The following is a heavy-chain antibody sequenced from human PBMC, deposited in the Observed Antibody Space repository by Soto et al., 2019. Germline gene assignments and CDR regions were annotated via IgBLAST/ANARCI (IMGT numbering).Heavy chain of an antibody. J-gene: IGHJ4*02. D-gene: IGHD3-9*01. Sequence: SETLSLTCAVYGGSFSGYYWSWIRQPPGKGLEWIGEINHSGSTNYNPSLKSRVTISVDTSKNQFSLKLSSVTAADTAVYYCARGRSYYDILTGYDYWGQGTLVT. CDR1: GGSFSGYY. V-gene: IGHV4-34*01. CDR2: INHSGST. CDR3: ARGRSYYDILTGYDY.